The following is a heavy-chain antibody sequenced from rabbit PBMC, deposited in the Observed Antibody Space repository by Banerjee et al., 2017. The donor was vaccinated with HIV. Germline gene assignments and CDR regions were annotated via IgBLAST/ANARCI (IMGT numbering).Heavy chain of an antibody. CDR1: GFDFSGYG. J-gene: IGHJ4*01. CDR2: IDPVFGST. CDR3: VRRGDSYDDYGGYFNL. Sequence: QEQLVESGGGLVQPGGSLKLSCKASGFDFSGYGVSWVRQVPGKGLEWIGYIDPVFGSTYYASWVNGRFTISSHDAQNTLYLQLNSLTAADTATYFCVRRGDSYDDYGGYFNLWGQGTLVTVS. V-gene: IGHV1S47*01. D-gene: IGHD2-1*01.